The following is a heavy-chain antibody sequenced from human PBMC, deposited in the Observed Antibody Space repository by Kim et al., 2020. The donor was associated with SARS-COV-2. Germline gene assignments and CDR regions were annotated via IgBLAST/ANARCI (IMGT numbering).Heavy chain of an antibody. Sequence: YGGTTEYAASVKGRFTISRDDSKSIAYLQMNSLKTEDTAVYYCTRVGGDPWGQGTLVTVSS. CDR3: TRVGGDP. J-gene: IGHJ5*02. CDR2: YGGTT. V-gene: IGHV3-49*02.